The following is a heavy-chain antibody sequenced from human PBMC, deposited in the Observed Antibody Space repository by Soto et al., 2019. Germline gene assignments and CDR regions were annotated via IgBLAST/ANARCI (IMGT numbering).Heavy chain of an antibody. CDR1: GFTFSSYA. CDR2: ISYDGSNK. CDR3: ARPSRFYGSGSVIGGCNDY. J-gene: IGHJ4*02. D-gene: IGHD3-10*01. V-gene: IGHV3-30-3*01. Sequence: PGRSLRRSCAASGFTFSSYAMHWVRQAPGKGLEWVAVISYDGSNKYYADSVKGRFTISRDKSKNTLYLQMNSLRAEDTAMYYCARPSRFYGSGSVIGGCNDYWGQGTLVIVTS.